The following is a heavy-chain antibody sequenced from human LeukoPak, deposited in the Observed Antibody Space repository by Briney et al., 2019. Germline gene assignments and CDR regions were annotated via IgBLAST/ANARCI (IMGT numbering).Heavy chain of an antibody. CDR1: GGSFSGYY. V-gene: IGHV4-34*01. CDR3: ARGYCSGGSCSNYYYYGMDV. Sequence: PSETLSLTCAVYGGSFSGYYWSWIRQPPGKGLEWIGEINHSGSTNYNPSLKSRVTISVDTSKNQFSLKLSSVTAADTAVYYCARGYCSGGSCSNYYYYGMDVWGQGATVTVSS. J-gene: IGHJ6*02. D-gene: IGHD2-15*01. CDR2: INHSGST.